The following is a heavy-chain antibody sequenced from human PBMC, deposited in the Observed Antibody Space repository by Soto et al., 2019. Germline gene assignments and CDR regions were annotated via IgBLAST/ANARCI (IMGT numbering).Heavy chain of an antibody. J-gene: IGHJ4*02. Sequence: VQLVESGGGVVRPGRSLRLTCAASGFTFRNYGMHWVRQAPGKGLEWVAVISHDGSDKYYADSMKGRFIISRDNSENTLFLNMNSLKPEDTAVYYCAKENQHLVHDYWGQGTLVTVSS. D-gene: IGHD6-13*01. CDR3: AKENQHLVHDY. CDR2: ISHDGSDK. V-gene: IGHV3-30*18. CDR1: GFTFRNYG.